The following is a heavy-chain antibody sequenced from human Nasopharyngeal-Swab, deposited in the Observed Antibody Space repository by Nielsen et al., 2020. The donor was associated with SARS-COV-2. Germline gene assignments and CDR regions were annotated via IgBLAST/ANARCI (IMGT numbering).Heavy chain of an antibody. J-gene: IGHJ4*02. D-gene: IGHD6-6*01. Sequence: ASVKVSCKASGYTFTSYDINWVRQATGQGLEWMGWMNPNSGNTGYAQKFQGRVTMTRNTSISTAYMELSSLRSEDTAVYYCVRCSSSSRTVPDYWGQGTLVTVSS. V-gene: IGHV1-8*01. CDR1: GYTFTSYD. CDR2: MNPNSGNT. CDR3: VRCSSSSRTVPDY.